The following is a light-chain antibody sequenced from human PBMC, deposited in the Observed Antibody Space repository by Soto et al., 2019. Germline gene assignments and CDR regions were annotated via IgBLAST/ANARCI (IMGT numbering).Light chain of an antibody. CDR3: QQYFSYPYT. CDR1: QSITSW. CDR2: KAS. V-gene: IGKV1-5*03. Sequence: DIQVSQSPSTLSAAVGDRITITCRASQSITSWLAWYQQKPGTAPKLLIYKASRLQDGVPSRFSGSGSETDFTLTISSLQPEDFANYYCQQYFSYPYTFGQGTKV. J-gene: IGKJ2*01.